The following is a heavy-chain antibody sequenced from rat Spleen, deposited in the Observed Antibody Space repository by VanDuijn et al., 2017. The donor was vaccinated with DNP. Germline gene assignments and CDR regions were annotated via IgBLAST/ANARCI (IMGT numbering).Heavy chain of an antibody. CDR1: GFTFGDYN. Sequence: EVQLVESGGGLVQPGRSLKLSCAASGFTFGDYNMAWVRQAPKKGLEWVTSISPSGGGTYYRDSVKGRFTISRDNADHTLYLQMDSLRSEDTATYYCATSPGPNWFAYWGQGTLVTVSS. V-gene: IGHV5-25*01. CDR3: ATSPGPNWFAY. J-gene: IGHJ3*01. CDR2: ISPSGGGT. D-gene: IGHD1-4*01.